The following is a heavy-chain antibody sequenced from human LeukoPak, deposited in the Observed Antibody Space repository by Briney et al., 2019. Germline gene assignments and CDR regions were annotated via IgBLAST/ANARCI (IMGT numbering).Heavy chain of an antibody. CDR3: VRGIRAPGGNTYNWFDP. V-gene: IGHV1-69*04. Sequence: SVKVSCKASGGTFSSYAISWVRQAPGQGLEWMGRIIPILGIANYAQKFQGRVTITADKSTSTAYMELSSLRSEDTAVYYCVRGIRAPGGNTYNWFDPWGQGTLVTVSS. CDR1: GGTFSSYA. CDR2: IIPILGIA. D-gene: IGHD4-23*01. J-gene: IGHJ5*02.